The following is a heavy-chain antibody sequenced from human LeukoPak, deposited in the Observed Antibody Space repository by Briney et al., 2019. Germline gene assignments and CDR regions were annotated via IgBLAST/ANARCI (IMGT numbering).Heavy chain of an antibody. CDR3: ARDGAVAGTGWFDP. CDR1: GYTFTGYY. CDR2: INPNSGGT. Sequence: SVKVSCKASGYTFTGYYMHWVRQAPGQGLEWMGWINPNSGGTNYAQKFQGRVTMARDTSISTAYMELSRLRSDDTAVYYCARDGAVAGTGWFDPWGQGTLVTVSS. J-gene: IGHJ5*02. D-gene: IGHD6-19*01. V-gene: IGHV1-2*02.